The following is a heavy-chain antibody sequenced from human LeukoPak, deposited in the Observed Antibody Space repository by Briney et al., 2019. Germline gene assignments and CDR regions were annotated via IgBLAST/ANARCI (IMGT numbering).Heavy chain of an antibody. V-gene: IGHV3-7*03. J-gene: IGHJ6*02. CDR3: GKDIGGGSSGREYYYYYGIDV. Sequence: PGGSLRLSCAASGFTFNSYWMSWVRQAPGKGLEWVANIKQDGSEKYYVDSVKGRFTISRDNAKNSLYLQMNSLRPEDTALYYCGKDIGGGSSGREYYYYYGIDVWGQGTTVTVSS. D-gene: IGHD3-10*01. CDR1: GFTFNSYW. CDR2: IKQDGSEK.